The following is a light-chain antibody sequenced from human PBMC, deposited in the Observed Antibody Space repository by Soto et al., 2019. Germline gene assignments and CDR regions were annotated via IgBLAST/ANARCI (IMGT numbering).Light chain of an antibody. CDR3: QQYDNWPQLT. J-gene: IGKJ4*01. Sequence: EIVMTQSPATLSVSPGESATLSCRASQSVGTNFAWYQQKPSQAPGLLVSGASTRATGIPARFSGSGSGTEFTLTISSLPSDDFAIYYCQQYDNWPQLTFGGGTKLEIK. CDR1: QSVGTN. CDR2: GAS. V-gene: IGKV3-15*01.